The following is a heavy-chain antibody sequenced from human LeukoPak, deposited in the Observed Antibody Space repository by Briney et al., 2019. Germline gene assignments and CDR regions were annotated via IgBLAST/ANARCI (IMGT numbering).Heavy chain of an antibody. V-gene: IGHV3-74*01. D-gene: IGHD3-9*01. Sequence: GGSLSLSCAASEFTFSNYWMHWVRQAPGKGLVWVSRIKGDGSHTIYADSVKGRFTISRDNAKNTLYLQMKSLRAEDTAVYYCVRDWDHFDFDSWGQGTLVTVSS. CDR3: VRDWDHFDFDS. J-gene: IGHJ5*01. CDR1: EFTFSNYW. CDR2: IKGDGSHT.